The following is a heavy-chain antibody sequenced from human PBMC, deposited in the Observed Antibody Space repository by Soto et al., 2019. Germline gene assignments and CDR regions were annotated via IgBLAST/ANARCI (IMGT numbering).Heavy chain of an antibody. D-gene: IGHD3-3*01. V-gene: IGHV5-51*01. CDR1: GYSFTSYW. CDR3: ARCKGNYDFWSVPDV. J-gene: IGHJ6*02. Sequence: GESLKISCKGSGYSFTSYWIGWVRQMPGKGLEWMGIIYPGDSDTRYSPSFQGQVTISADKSISTAYLQWSSLKASDTAMYYCARCKGNYDFWSVPDVWGQGTTVTVSS. CDR2: IYPGDSDT.